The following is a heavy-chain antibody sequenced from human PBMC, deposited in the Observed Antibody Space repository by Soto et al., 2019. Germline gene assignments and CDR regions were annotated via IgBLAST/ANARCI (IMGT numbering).Heavy chain of an antibody. Sequence: LRLSCAASGFTFSSYSMNWVRQAPGKGLEWVSSISSSSSYIYYADSVKGRFTISRDNAKNSLYLQMNSLRAEDTAVYYCASSGLAVAGAFDYWGQGTLVTVSS. CDR1: GFTFSSYS. V-gene: IGHV3-21*01. CDR3: ASSGLAVAGAFDY. D-gene: IGHD6-19*01. CDR2: ISSSSSYI. J-gene: IGHJ4*02.